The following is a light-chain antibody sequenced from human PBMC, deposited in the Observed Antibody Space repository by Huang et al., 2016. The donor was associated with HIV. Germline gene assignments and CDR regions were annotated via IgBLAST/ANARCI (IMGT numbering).Light chain of an antibody. CDR3: QHYDNLRT. Sequence: DIQMTQSPSSLSASVGDRVTITCQASQDISNYLNWYQQKPGKAPKLLIYEASNLEKGVSSRFSGSGSGTDFTFTISSLQPEDIATYYCQHYDNLRTFGQGTKVEIK. V-gene: IGKV1-33*01. CDR2: EAS. J-gene: IGKJ1*01. CDR1: QDISNY.